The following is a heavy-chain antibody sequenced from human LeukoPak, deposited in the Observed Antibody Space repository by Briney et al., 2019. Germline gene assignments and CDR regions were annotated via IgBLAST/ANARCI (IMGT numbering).Heavy chain of an antibody. V-gene: IGHV4-34*01. J-gene: IGHJ4*02. CDR2: INHSGST. D-gene: IGHD1-14*01. CDR1: GGSFSGYY. Sequence: PSETLSLTCAVYGGSFSGYYRSWIRQPPGKGLEWIREINHSGSTNYNPSLKSRVTISVDTSKNQFSLKLSSVTAADTAVYYCAQGRTNLDYWGQGTLVTVSS. CDR3: AQGRTNLDY.